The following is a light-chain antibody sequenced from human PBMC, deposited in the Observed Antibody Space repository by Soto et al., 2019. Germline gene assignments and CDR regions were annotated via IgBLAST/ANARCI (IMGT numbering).Light chain of an antibody. CDR3: QQYGNPRIT. CDR1: QSVRNNY. V-gene: IGKV3-20*01. J-gene: IGKJ5*01. Sequence: DIVLTQSPGTLSLSPGERATLSCRASQSVRNNYLAWYQQTTGQAPRLLISGASSRDAGIPDRFSGSGSETDFTLTISRLEPEDFALYFCQQYGNPRITFGQGTRLEIK. CDR2: GAS.